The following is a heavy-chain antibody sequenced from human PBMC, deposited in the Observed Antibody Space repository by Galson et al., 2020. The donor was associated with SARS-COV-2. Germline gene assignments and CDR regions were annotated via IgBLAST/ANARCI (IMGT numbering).Heavy chain of an antibody. CDR3: AKDRSYNGGNLLGYVDY. D-gene: IGHD3-10*01. CDR1: GFNFNDYA. Sequence: GESLKISCAASGFNFNDYAMNWVRQVPGKGLEWISVITSRSTNTYFSDSVKGRFTISRDNSKNTLYLEMNGLRADDTALYYCAKDRSYNGGNLLGYVDYWGQGTVVTVSS. CDR2: ITSRSTNT. J-gene: IGHJ4*02. V-gene: IGHV3-23*01.